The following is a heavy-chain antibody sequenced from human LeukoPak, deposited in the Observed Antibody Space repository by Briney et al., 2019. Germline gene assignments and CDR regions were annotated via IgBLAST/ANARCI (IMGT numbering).Heavy chain of an antibody. J-gene: IGHJ4*02. V-gene: IGHV3-21*04. D-gene: IGHD3-16*01. CDR1: GFTFSSYS. Sequence: GGSLRLSCAASGFTFSSYSMNWVRQAPGKGLERVSSISSSSSYIYYADSVKGRFTISRDNAKNSLYLQMNSLRAEDTAVYYCAKTFLYTTIWYMGEAKPYYFDYWGQGTLVTVSS. CDR2: ISSSSSYI. CDR3: AKTFLYTTIWYMGEAKPYYFDY.